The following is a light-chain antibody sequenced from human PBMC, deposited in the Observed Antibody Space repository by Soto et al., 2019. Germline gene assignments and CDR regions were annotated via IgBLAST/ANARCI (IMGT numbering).Light chain of an antibody. CDR3: QKYSSVPV. J-gene: IGKJ3*01. CDR1: RDIRNF. V-gene: IGKV1-27*01. CDR2: AAS. Sequence: DIQMTQSPTSLSASVGDIVTITCRASRDIRNFVAWYQQKPGKAPKLLIYAASTLQSGVPSRFSGSGSGTDFTLTINSLQPEDVATYSCQKYSSVPVFGPGTKVEIK.